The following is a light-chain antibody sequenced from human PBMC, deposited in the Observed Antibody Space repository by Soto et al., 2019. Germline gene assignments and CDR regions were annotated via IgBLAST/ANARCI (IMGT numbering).Light chain of an antibody. V-gene: IGKV1-5*01. CDR3: QQYDTYST. CDR2: DAS. CDR1: QSISNR. Sequence: DIQMTQSPSTLSASVGDRVTITCRASQSISNRLAWYHQKPGKTPNLLIYDASNLGSGVPSRFSGSGSGTEFTLTISSLKPHDFQTYYCQQYDTYSTVGQGTKVDSK. J-gene: IGKJ1*01.